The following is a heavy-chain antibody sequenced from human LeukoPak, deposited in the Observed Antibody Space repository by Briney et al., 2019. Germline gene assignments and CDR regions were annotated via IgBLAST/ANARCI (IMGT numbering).Heavy chain of an antibody. CDR1: GGPFSDYF. J-gene: IGHJ2*01. CDR3: ARGGGSTKNWYFDL. CDR2: INPRGSP. D-gene: IGHD3-16*01. Sequence: SETLSLTCAVYGGPFSDYFWSWIRQPPGRGLEWIGEINPRGSPNYNPSLKSRVIMSVDTSKKQFSLKLTSVTAADTAVYYCARGGGSTKNWYFDLWGRGTPVTVST. V-gene: IGHV4-34*01.